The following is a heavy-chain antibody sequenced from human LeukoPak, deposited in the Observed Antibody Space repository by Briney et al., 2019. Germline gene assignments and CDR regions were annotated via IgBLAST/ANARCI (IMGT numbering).Heavy chain of an antibody. V-gene: IGHV4-4*07. D-gene: IGHD3-22*01. CDR2: IYTSGST. Sequence: PSETLSLTCAVSGGSISDYYCNWIRQPAGKGLEWIGRIYTSGSTNYNPSLKSRVTISVDTSKNQFSLKLSSVTAADTAVYYCAAATDYYDSSGYAFDYWGQGTLVTVSS. CDR1: GGSISDYY. J-gene: IGHJ4*02. CDR3: AAATDYYDSSGYAFDY.